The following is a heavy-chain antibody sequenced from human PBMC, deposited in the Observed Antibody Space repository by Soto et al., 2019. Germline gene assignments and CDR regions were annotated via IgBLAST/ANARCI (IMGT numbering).Heavy chain of an antibody. Sequence: QVQLVQSGTEVKKPGASVKVSCKASGYTFLDFYIHWVRQAPGQGLEWMGFINPSGGGTTYAQQFQCRLTMTRDTSTSTVYMELISLRSEDTAIYYCARDKPFSAGYWGQGTLVT. CDR1: GYTFLDFY. CDR2: INPSGGGT. V-gene: IGHV1-46*01. CDR3: ARDKPFSAGY. J-gene: IGHJ4*02. D-gene: IGHD3-3*02.